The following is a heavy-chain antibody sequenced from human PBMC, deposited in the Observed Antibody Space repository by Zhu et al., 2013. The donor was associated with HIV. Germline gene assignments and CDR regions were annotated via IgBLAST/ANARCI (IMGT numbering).Heavy chain of an antibody. CDR1: GYTFTGYY. V-gene: IGHV1-2*02. D-gene: IGHD3-9*01. CDR3: ARDPSTRYYTDI. CDR2: INPKNGDT. Sequence: PGASVKVSCKASGYTFTGYYMHWVRQAPGQGIEWMGYINPKNGDTKLAQTFRDRISVTRDTSINTVYMELRSLTSDDTAVYYCARDPSTRYYTDIWGKGTTVIVSS. J-gene: IGHJ6*03.